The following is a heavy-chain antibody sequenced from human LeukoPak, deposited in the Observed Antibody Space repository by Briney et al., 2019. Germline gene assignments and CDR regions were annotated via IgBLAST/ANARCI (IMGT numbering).Heavy chain of an antibody. V-gene: IGHV3-48*04. D-gene: IGHD4-23*01. Sequence: GGSLRLSCAASGFTFSSYSMNWVRQAPGKGLEWVSYISSSSSTIYYADSVKGRFTISRDNAKNSLYLQMNSLRAEDTAVYYCARENYGGGGVDWGQGTLVTVSS. CDR3: ARENYGGGGVD. CDR1: GFTFSSYS. J-gene: IGHJ4*02. CDR2: ISSSSSTI.